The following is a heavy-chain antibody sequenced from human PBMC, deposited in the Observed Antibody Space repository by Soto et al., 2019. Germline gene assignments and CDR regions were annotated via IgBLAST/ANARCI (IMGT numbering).Heavy chain of an antibody. D-gene: IGHD3-10*01. J-gene: IGHJ4*02. V-gene: IGHV3-23*01. CDR2: ISGSGGST. CDR1: GFTFSSYA. Sequence: GGSLRLSCAASGFTFSSYAMSWVRQAPGKGLECVSAISGSGGSTYYADSVKGRFTISRDNSKNTLYLQMNSLRAEDTAVYYCAKGPYYYGSGSYYLLWGQGTLVTVSS. CDR3: AKGPYYYGSGSYYLL.